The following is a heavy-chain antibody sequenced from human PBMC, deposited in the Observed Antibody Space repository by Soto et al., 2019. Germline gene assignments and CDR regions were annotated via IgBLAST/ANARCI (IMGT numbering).Heavy chain of an antibody. D-gene: IGHD6-13*01. Sequence: SETLSLTCAVYGGSFSGYYWSWIRQPPGKGLEWIGYIYHSGNTYYNPSLKSRVTISVDTSRNRFSLKLTSATAADTAVYYCARKGAAASYAHYYMDVWGRGTAVTVSS. J-gene: IGHJ6*03. CDR2: IYHSGNT. CDR3: ARKGAAASYAHYYMDV. V-gene: IGHV4-34*01. CDR1: GGSFSGYY.